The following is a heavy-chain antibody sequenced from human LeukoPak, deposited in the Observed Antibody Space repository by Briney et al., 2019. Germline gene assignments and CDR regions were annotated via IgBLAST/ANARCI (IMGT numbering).Heavy chain of an antibody. CDR1: GFIFSSYG. CDR2: ISYDGSNK. J-gene: IGHJ4*02. V-gene: IGHV3-30*18. CDR3: AKDHLSYYNTEIDY. Sequence: GGSLRLSCAASGFIFSSYGMHWVRQAPGKGLEWVAVISYDGSNKYYADSVKGRFTISRDNSKNTLYLQMNSLRAEDTAVYYCAKDHLSYYNTEIDYWGQGTLVTVSS. D-gene: IGHD3-10*01.